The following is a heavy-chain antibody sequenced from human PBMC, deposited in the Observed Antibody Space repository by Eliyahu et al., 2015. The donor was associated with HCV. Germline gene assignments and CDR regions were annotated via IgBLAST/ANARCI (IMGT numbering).Heavy chain of an antibody. CDR1: GFTFDDYA. Sequence: EVQLVESGGGLVQPGRSLRLSCAASGFTFDDYAMHWVRQAPGKGLEWVSGISWNSGSIGYADSVKGRFTISRDNAKNSLYLQMNSLRAEDTALYYCAKDYSNSGGLDYWGQGTLVTVSS. CDR2: ISWNSGSI. CDR3: AKDYSNSGGLDY. J-gene: IGHJ4*02. D-gene: IGHD4-11*01. V-gene: IGHV3-9*01.